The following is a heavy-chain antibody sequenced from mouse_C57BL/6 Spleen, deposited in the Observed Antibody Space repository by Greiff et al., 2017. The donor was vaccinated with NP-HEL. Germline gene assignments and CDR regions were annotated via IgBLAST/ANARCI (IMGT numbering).Heavy chain of an antibody. Sequence: QVQLQQPGAELVKPGASVKLSCKASGYTFTSYWMHWVKQRPGQGLEWIGMIHPNSGSTNYNEKFKSKATLTVDKSSSTAYMQLSSLTSEDSAVYYCAIPYDYDGSAWFAYWGQGTLVTVSA. CDR1: GYTFTSYW. CDR3: AIPYDYDGSAWFAY. J-gene: IGHJ3*01. CDR2: IHPNSGST. D-gene: IGHD2-4*01. V-gene: IGHV1-64*01.